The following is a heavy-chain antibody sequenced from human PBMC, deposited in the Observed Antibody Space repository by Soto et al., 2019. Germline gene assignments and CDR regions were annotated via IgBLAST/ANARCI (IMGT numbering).Heavy chain of an antibody. Sequence: EVQLLESGGGLVQPGGSLRLSCAASGFTYESYAMSWVRQAPGKGLEWVSGINSGGTVAHYADSVKSRFAISRDNSKNTLSLEMNSLRADDTGLYYCAISTGGFGGLFVVPSDYWGQGTLVTVSS. J-gene: IGHJ4*02. CDR3: AISTGGFGGLFVVPSDY. V-gene: IGHV3-23*01. CDR2: INSGGTVA. D-gene: IGHD3-16*02. CDR1: GFTYESYA.